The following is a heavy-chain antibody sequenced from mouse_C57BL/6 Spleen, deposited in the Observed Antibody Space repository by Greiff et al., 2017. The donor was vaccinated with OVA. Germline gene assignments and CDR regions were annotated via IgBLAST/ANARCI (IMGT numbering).Heavy chain of an antibody. D-gene: IGHD2-1*01. CDR1: GYTFTSYW. CDR3: ARTLYYGNYEYFDY. J-gene: IGHJ2*01. CDR2: IDPSDSYT. Sequence: QVQLQQPGAELVKPGASVKLSCKASGYTFTSYWMQWVKQRPGQGLEWIGEIDPSDSYTNYNQKFKGKATLTVDTSSSTAYMQLSSLTSEDSAVYYCARTLYYGNYEYFDYWGQGTTLTVSS. V-gene: IGHV1-50*01.